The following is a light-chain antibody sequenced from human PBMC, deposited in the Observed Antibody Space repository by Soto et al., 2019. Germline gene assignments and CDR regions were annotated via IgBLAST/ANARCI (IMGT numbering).Light chain of an antibody. CDR3: QQYNTYSFT. CDR2: AAS. CDR1: QVISSW. V-gene: IGKV1D-16*01. Sequence: DIQMTQSPSSVSASVGDRVTITCRASQVISSWLVWYQQKPGKAPKLLISAASSLQSGVPSRFSGSGSGTDFTLTISSLQPDDFATYYCQQYNTYSFTFGPGTKVDIK. J-gene: IGKJ3*01.